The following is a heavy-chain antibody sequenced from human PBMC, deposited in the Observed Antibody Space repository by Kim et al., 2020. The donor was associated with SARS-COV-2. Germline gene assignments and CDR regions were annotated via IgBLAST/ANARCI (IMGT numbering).Heavy chain of an antibody. J-gene: IGHJ4*02. Sequence: ASVKVSCKASGYTFTNYGMHWVRQARGQGPEWMGWIHTDNGNTKYSRTAQGRVTITRDTSATTVYMELSSLRSEDTAVYYCARDLGDGYNSFGFDYWGQGTQVTVSS. V-gene: IGHV1-3*04. CDR3: ARDLGDGYNSFGFDY. D-gene: IGHD5-12*01. CDR1: GYTFTNYG. CDR2: IHTDNGNT.